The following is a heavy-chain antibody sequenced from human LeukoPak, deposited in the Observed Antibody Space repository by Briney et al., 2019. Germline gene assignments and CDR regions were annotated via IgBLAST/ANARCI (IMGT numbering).Heavy chain of an antibody. J-gene: IGHJ1*01. CDR3: VKVGYCSSTSCYPEYFQH. D-gene: IGHD2-2*01. V-gene: IGHV3-64D*06. CDR1: GFSVSSYA. CDR2: ISSNGSSK. Sequence: GRTLRLSCSASGFSVSSYAMHWVRQAPAKGMEYVSAISSNGSSKYYADSVKGRFTISRDYSKNTLYLQMSSLRAEDTAVYYCVKVGYCSSTSCYPEYFQHWGQGTLVTVSS.